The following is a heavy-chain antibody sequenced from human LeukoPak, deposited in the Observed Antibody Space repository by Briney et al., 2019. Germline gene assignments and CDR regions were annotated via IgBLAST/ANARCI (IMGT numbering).Heavy chain of an antibody. CDR2: IYYSGST. CDR1: GGPISSYY. V-gene: IGHV4-59*01. CDR3: ARTVNSGSYFDAFDI. D-gene: IGHD1-26*01. Sequence: SETLSLTCTVSGGPISSYYWSWIRQPPGKGLEWIGYIYYSGSTNYNPSLKSRVTISVDTSKNQFSLKLSSVTAADTAVYYCARTVNSGSYFDAFDIWGQGTMVTVSS. J-gene: IGHJ3*02.